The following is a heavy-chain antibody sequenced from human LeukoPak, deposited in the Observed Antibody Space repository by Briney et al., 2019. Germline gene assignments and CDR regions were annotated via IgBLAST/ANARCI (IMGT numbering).Heavy chain of an antibody. J-gene: IGHJ4*02. CDR2: ISSGSSHI. V-gene: IGHV3-21*01. D-gene: IGHD5-24*01. CDR1: GFTFITHS. Sequence: GGALTLSCPVSGFTFITHSMSWVGQAAGRGLEGVSSISSGSSHIYYADSMKGRFTISTDDAKNSLFLQMNSLRAEDTAVSSCASDFRTHLDGYSPLYPFDYWGQGALVTVSS. CDR3: ASDFRTHLDGYSPLYPFDY.